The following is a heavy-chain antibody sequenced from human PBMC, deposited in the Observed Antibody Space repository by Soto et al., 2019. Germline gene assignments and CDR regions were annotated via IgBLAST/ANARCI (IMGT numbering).Heavy chain of an antibody. V-gene: IGHV3-33*01. D-gene: IGHD3-10*01. CDR1: GFTFSSYG. CDR2: IWSDGSNE. Sequence: GGSLRLSCAASGFTFSSYGMHWVRQAPGKGLEWVAIIWSDGSNEYYADSVKGRFTISRDNSKNTLYLQINSLRAEDTAVYYCARNQGYYGSGRSSFDYWGQGTLVTVS. J-gene: IGHJ4*02. CDR3: ARNQGYYGSGRSSFDY.